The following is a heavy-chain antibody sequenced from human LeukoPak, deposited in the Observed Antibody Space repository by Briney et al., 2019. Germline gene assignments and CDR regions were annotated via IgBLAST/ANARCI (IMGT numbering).Heavy chain of an antibody. J-gene: IGHJ5*01. CDR3: AREARYYDFWSGPNWFDS. Sequence: SVKVSCKASGGTFSSYAISWVRQAPGQGLEWMGRIIPIFGIANYAQKFQGRVTITADKSTSTAYMELSSLRSEDTAVYYCAREARYYDFWSGPNWFDSWGQGTLVTVSS. D-gene: IGHD3-3*01. V-gene: IGHV1-69*04. CDR1: GGTFSSYA. CDR2: IIPIFGIA.